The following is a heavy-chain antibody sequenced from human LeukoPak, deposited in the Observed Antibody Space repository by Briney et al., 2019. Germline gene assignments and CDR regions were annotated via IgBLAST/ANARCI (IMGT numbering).Heavy chain of an antibody. D-gene: IGHD6-13*01. J-gene: IGHJ4*02. CDR1: GFTFSSYS. Sequence: PGGSLRLSCAASGFTFSSYSMNWVRQAPGKGLEWVSSISSSSSYIYYADSVKGRFTISRDDPKNTLYLQMNSLRAEDTAVYYCAKRTQSSWYYDFWGQGTLVTVSS. V-gene: IGHV3-21*04. CDR2: ISSSSSYI. CDR3: AKRTQSSWYYDF.